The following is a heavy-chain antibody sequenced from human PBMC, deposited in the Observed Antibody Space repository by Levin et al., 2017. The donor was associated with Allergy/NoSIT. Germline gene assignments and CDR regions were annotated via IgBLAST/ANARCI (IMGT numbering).Heavy chain of an antibody. CDR2: ISGTTGAT. CDR3: AKDLYRRVYLYY. V-gene: IGHV3-23*01. CDR1: GFTFSSSA. D-gene: IGHD2-2*02. J-gene: IGHJ4*02. Sequence: GGSLRLSCAASGFTFSSSAMTWVRQAPGRGLEWVSTISGTTGATSYADSVKGRFTISRDDSKNTLYQQMISLRAENTAMYYCAKDLYRRVYLYYWGQGTLVTVSP.